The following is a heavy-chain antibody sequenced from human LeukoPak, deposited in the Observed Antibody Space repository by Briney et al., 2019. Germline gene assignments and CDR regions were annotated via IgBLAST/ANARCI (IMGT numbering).Heavy chain of an antibody. CDR1: GGSISSYY. Sequence: SETLSLTCTVSGGSISSYYWSWIRQPPEKGLEWIGYIYYSGSTNYNPSLKSRVTISLDTSKNQFSLKLSSVTAADTAVYYCARDRSAAPYYYYYMGVWGKGTTVTVSS. CDR2: IYYSGST. D-gene: IGHD6-13*01. J-gene: IGHJ6*03. V-gene: IGHV4-59*01. CDR3: ARDRSAAPYYYYYMGV.